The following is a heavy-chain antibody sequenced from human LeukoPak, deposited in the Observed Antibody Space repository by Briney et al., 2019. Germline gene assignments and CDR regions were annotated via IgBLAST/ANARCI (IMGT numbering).Heavy chain of an antibody. Sequence: GGSLTLSCAASGFTFSDYYMSWIRQAPGKGLEWVSYISSGGSTIYYADSVKGRFTISRDNAKNSLYLQMNSLRAEDTAVYYCARREDYNWFDPWGQGTLVTVSS. CDR3: ARREDYNWFDP. CDR2: ISSGGSTI. CDR1: GFTFSDYY. V-gene: IGHV3-11*01. J-gene: IGHJ5*02. D-gene: IGHD1-26*01.